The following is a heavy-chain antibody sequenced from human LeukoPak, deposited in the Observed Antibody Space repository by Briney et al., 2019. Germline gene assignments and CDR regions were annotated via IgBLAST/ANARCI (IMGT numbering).Heavy chain of an antibody. V-gene: IGHV3-15*01. CDR2: IKRKTDGGTT. Sequence: WIRQPPGKGLEWVGRIKRKTDGGTTDYAAPVKGRFSISREDSKNTLYLQMNSLKTEDTGAYYCTTAPASVDYWGQGTLVIVSS. J-gene: IGHJ4*02. CDR3: TTAPASVDY.